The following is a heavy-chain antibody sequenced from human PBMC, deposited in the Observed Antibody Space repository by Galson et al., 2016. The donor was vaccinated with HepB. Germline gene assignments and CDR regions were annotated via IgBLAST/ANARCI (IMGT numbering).Heavy chain of an antibody. CDR2: ISYDGSNK. Sequence: SLRLSCAASGFTFSSHAMHWVRQAPGKGLKWVALISYDGSNKYYADSVKGRFTISRDTSKNTLYLLMNSLRAEDTAMYYCARAYNSSWIYFDYWGQGTLVTVSS. CDR1: GFTFSSHA. V-gene: IGHV3-30-3*01. CDR3: ARAYNSSWIYFDY. J-gene: IGHJ4*02. D-gene: IGHD6-13*01.